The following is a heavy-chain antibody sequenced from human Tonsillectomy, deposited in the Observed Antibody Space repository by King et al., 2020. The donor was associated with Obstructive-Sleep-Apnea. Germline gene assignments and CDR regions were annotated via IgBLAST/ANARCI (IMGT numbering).Heavy chain of an antibody. Sequence: VQLVESEAEVKKPGESLRISCKGSGYDFSSHWISWVRQVPGKGLEWMGKIDPKDSYTGYSPSFQGHITISVDKSISTAYLQWSSLKASDSAMYYCARRYYFGSGTYWYFDLWGRGSLVTVSS. CDR2: IDPKDSYT. CDR1: GYDFSSHW. J-gene: IGHJ2*01. D-gene: IGHD3-10*01. CDR3: ARRYYFGSGTYWYFDL. V-gene: IGHV5-10-1*01.